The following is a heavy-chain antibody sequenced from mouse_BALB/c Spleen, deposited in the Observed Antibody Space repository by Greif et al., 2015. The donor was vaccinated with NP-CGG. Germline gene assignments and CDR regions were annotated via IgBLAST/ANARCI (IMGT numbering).Heavy chain of an antibody. CDR2: IYPGSGST. J-gene: IGHJ3*01. Sequence: LQQSGSELVRPGASVKLSCKASGYTFTSYWMHWVKQRPGQGLEWIGNIYPGSGSTNYDEKFKSKATLTVDTSSSTAYMQLSSLTSEDPAVYYCTRWNYWGQGTLVTVSA. CDR3: TRWNY. V-gene: IGHV1S22*01. CDR1: GYTFTSYW.